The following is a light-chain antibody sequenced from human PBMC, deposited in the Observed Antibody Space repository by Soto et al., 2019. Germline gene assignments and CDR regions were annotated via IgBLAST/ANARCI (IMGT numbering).Light chain of an antibody. J-gene: IGKJ1*01. Sequence: EIVWTQSPGTLSLSPGERATLSCRASQSVSSRYLAWYQQKPGQAPRLLIYGASSRATGIPDRFSGSGSGTDFTLTISRLEPEDFAVFYCQQYGTLWTFGQGTKVEIK. V-gene: IGKV3-20*01. CDR2: GAS. CDR1: QSVSSRY. CDR3: QQYGTLWT.